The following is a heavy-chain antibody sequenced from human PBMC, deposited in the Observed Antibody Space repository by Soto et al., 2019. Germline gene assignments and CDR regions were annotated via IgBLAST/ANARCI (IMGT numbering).Heavy chain of an antibody. CDR3: ARHGLRGATPNNWFDP. V-gene: IGHV4-39*01. D-gene: IGHD2-2*03. J-gene: IGHJ5*02. Sequence: SETLSLTCTVSGGSISSSNYYWGWIRQPPGKGLEWIGSIYSSGNTYYNPSLKSRVTLFVDTSNNQFSLKLSSVTAADTSVYYCARHGLRGATPNNWFDPWGQGTLVTVSS. CDR2: IYSSGNT. CDR1: GGSISSSNYY.